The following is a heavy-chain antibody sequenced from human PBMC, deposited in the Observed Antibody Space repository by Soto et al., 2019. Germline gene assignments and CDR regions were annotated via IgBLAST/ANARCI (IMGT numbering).Heavy chain of an antibody. J-gene: IGHJ6*02. CDR3: ARGSAGRFLGVYYGVDV. Sequence: QVQLQESGPGLVKPSQTLSLTCTVSGGSVHSGAYHWNWIRQHPGKGLDWIGDIYYNGDTSYNSSLRSRSNISIDTSKNQFSLTLTSVAAADTAVYFCARGSAGRFLGVYYGVDVWGPGTMVTVSS. CDR1: GGSVHSGAYH. CDR2: IYYNGDT. V-gene: IGHV4-31*03. D-gene: IGHD3-3*01.